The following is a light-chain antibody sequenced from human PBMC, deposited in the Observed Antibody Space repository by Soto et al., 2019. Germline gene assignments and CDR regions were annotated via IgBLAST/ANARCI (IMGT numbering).Light chain of an antibody. Sequence: QSALTQPPSVSGSPGQSITISCTGTSNDVGIYNYVSWYQQHPGKAPKLMIYEVTNRPSGVSDRFSGSKSDNTASLTISGLQAEDEADYYCSSYTISSTWVFGGGTKLTVL. J-gene: IGLJ3*02. CDR1: SNDVGIYNY. CDR2: EVT. V-gene: IGLV2-14*01. CDR3: SSYTISSTWV.